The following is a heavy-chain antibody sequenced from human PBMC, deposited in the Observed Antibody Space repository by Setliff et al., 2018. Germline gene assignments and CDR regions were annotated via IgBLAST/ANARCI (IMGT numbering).Heavy chain of an antibody. CDR1: GGSFSTYF. J-gene: IGHJ3*01. Sequence: PSETLSLTCAVYGGSFSTYFWSWIRQPPGKGLEWIGEVNRYGSGDYNPSLESRVTISVDTSKKEFSLTLTSVTAADTALYYCRQAVVGRDVFDVWGQGTMVTVSS. V-gene: IGHV4-34*01. CDR3: RQAVVGRDVFDV. CDR2: VNRYGSG. D-gene: IGHD1-1*01.